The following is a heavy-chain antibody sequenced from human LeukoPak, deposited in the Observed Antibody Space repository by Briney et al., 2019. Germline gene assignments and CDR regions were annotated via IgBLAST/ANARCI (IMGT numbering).Heavy chain of an antibody. CDR1: GFTFSDYY. CDR2: IRSSGSTI. V-gene: IGHV3-11*01. D-gene: IGHD1-26*01. Sequence: GGSLRLSCAASGFTFSDYYMSWIRQAPGKGLEWVSYIRSSGSTIYYADSVKGRFTISRDNAKNSVYLQMNSPRAEDTAVYYCARRGSSGSFAANWGQGTLVTVSS. CDR3: ARRGSSGSFAAN. J-gene: IGHJ4*02.